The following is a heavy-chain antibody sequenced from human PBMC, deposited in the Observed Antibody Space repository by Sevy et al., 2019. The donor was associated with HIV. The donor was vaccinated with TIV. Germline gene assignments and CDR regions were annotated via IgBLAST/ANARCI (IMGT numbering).Heavy chain of an antibody. CDR2: ISYDGSNK. V-gene: IGHV3-30*04. CDR3: ARVQGDYGDYAVPSAGDY. CDR1: GFTFSSYA. Sequence: GGSLRLSCAASGFTFSSYAMHWVRQAPGKGLEWVAVISYDGSNKYYADSVKGRFTISRDNSKNTLYLQMNSLRAEDTAVYYCARVQGDYGDYAVPSAGDYWGQGTLVTVSS. J-gene: IGHJ4*02. D-gene: IGHD4-17*01.